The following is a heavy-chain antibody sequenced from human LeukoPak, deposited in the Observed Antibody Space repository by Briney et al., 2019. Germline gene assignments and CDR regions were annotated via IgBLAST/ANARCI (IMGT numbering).Heavy chain of an antibody. J-gene: IGHJ4*02. V-gene: IGHV3-74*01. D-gene: IGHD5-24*01. CDR3: PRDWVYKIDY. CDR2: ISHDGII. CDR1: GFTFSSYV. Sequence: PGGSLRLSCETAGFTFSSYVMHWVRRTPGKGLVWVSRISHDGIISYADSVKGRFTISRDNAKNTLILQMNSLRVEDTAVYYCPRDWVYKIDYWGRGTLVTVSS.